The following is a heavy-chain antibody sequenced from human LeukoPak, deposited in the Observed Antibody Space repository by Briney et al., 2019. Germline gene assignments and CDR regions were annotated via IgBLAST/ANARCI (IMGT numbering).Heavy chain of an antibody. CDR1: GGTFISYA. J-gene: IGHJ4*02. CDR2: ISAYNGNT. CDR3: ARHSIPWGDPDY. Sequence: ASVKVSSKASGGTFISYAISWVRQAPGQGLEWMGWISAYNGNTNYAQKLQGRVTMTTDTSTSTAYMELRSLRSDDTAVYYCARHSIPWGDPDYWGQGTLVTVSS. D-gene: IGHD3-16*01. V-gene: IGHV1-18*01.